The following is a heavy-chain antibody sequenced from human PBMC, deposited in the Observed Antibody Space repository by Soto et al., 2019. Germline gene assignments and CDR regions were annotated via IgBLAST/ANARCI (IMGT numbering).Heavy chain of an antibody. CDR2: INQDGSME. V-gene: IGHV3-7*05. CDR1: GFTFSSYW. Sequence: EVQLVESGGGLVQPGGSLRLSCAASGFTFSSYWISWFRKAPGKGLEWVANINQDGSMEYYVDSGKGRFTISRDNTKNSLFLQMNSLRGEDTAMYYCARVSPLLNTGDWGQGTLVTVSS. D-gene: IGHD7-27*01. CDR3: ARVSPLLNTGD. J-gene: IGHJ1*01.